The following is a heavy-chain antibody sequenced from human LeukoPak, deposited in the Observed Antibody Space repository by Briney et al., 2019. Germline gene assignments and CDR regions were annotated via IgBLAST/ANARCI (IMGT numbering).Heavy chain of an antibody. V-gene: IGHV1-2*02. CDR2: INPNSGGT. J-gene: IGHJ4*02. CDR3: ARSTYSRYYFDY. Sequence: ASVKVSCKASGYTFTGYYMHWVRQAPGQGLEWMGWINPNSGGTNYAQKFQGRFTMTRDTSISTAYMELSRLRSDDTAVYYCARSTYSRYYFDYWGQGTLVTVSS. D-gene: IGHD2-21*01. CDR1: GYTFTGYY.